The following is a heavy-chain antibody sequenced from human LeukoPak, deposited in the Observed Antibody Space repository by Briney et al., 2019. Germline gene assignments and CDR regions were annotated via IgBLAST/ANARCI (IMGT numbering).Heavy chain of an antibody. CDR3: AREEGSGWYAEGEIDY. D-gene: IGHD6-19*01. CDR1: GYTFTSHA. CDR2: INTNTGNP. Sequence: ASVKVSCKASGYTFTSHAMNWVRQAPGQGLEWMGWINTNTGNPTYAQGFTGRFVFSLDTSVSTAYLQISSLKAEDTAVYYCAREEGSGWYAEGEIDYWGQGTLVTVSS. V-gene: IGHV7-4-1*02. J-gene: IGHJ4*02.